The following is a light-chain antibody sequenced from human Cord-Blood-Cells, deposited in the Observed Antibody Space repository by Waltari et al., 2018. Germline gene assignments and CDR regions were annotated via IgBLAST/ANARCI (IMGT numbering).Light chain of an antibody. Sequence: QSVLTQPPPVSGAPGQRVTISCTRSSSNIGAGYDVHWYQQLPGTAPKLLIYGNSNRPSGVPDRFSGSKSGTSASLAITGLQAEDEADYYCQSYDSSLSGSVVFGGGTKLTVL. CDR2: GNS. V-gene: IGLV1-40*01. CDR3: QSYDSSLSGSVV. CDR1: SSNIGAGYD. J-gene: IGLJ2*01.